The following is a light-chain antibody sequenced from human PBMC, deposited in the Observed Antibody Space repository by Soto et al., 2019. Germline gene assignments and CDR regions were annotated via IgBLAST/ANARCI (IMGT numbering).Light chain of an antibody. CDR3: QESFNTLGP. V-gene: IGKV1-39*01. CDR1: LSINNY. Sequence: DISINQSPSPLSSSIVDKVTITCRASLSINNYLNWYQQKPGKAPKLLIYAASTLQSGVPSRFSGSGSETDFTLTISSLQPDDFAVYLCQESFNTLGPFGQGTNVDIK. CDR2: AAS. J-gene: IGKJ1*01.